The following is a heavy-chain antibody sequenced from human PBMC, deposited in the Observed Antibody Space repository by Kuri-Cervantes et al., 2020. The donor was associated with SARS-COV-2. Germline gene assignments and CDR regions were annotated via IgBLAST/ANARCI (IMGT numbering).Heavy chain of an antibody. V-gene: IGHV3-48*01. Sequence: GESLKISCAASGFTFNTYSMDWVRQAPGKGLEWLAYISKGSDTIYYADSVRGRFTISRDNSKNTLYLQMNSLRAEDTAVYYCARVAADCSSTSCFFTHAFDIWGQGTMVTVSS. J-gene: IGHJ3*02. CDR3: ARVAADCSSTSCFFTHAFDI. D-gene: IGHD2-2*01. CDR1: GFTFNTYS. CDR2: ISKGSDTI.